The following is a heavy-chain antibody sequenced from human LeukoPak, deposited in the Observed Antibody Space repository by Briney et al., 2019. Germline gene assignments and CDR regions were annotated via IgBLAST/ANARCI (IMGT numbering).Heavy chain of an antibody. Sequence: SETLSLTCIVSGGSISSSDYYWGWVRQPPGKGLEWIGSLYYSGTTYYNPSLKSRLTISVDTSMNQFSLILISVTAADTAVYYCMRHANDLEAFDVWGPGTMVTVPS. CDR3: MRHANDLEAFDV. V-gene: IGHV4-39*01. CDR2: LYYSGTT. D-gene: IGHD3-3*01. CDR1: GGSISSSDYY. J-gene: IGHJ3*01.